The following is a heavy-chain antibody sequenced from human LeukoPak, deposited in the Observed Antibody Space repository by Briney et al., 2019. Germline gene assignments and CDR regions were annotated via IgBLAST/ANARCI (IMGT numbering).Heavy chain of an antibody. CDR2: IYYSGST. V-gene: IGHV4-61*01. CDR1: GGSVSSGSYY. D-gene: IGHD3-10*01. J-gene: IGHJ1*01. CDR3: ASRITSYFQH. Sequence: PSETLSLTCTVSGGSVSSGSYYWRWIRQPPGKGLEWIGEIYYSGSTNYNPSLKSRITLSLDPSKNQFSLKLSSVTAADTAVYYCASRITSYFQHWGQGTLVTVSS.